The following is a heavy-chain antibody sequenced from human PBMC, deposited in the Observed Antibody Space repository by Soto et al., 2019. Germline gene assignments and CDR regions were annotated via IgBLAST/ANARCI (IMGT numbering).Heavy chain of an antibody. Sequence: QVQLVQSGAEVKKPGASVTVSCKTSGYPLTDFYIHWVRQAPGQGLEWMAWINPHTGDTNTARKSQGRVTMTRDTSINTAFMEVTRLSSDDTAVYYCAREGGAAPGARREWYLDLWGRGTLVSVSS. J-gene: IGHJ2*01. CDR1: GYPLTDFY. D-gene: IGHD6-25*01. V-gene: IGHV1-2*02. CDR3: AREGGAAPGARREWYLDL. CDR2: INPHTGDT.